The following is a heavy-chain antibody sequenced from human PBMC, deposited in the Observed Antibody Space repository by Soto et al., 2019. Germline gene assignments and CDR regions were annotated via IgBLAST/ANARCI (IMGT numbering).Heavy chain of an antibody. CDR2: VHTSGST. J-gene: IGHJ4*02. Sequence: PSETLSLTCTVSGDSISSYFWTWIRQPAGKRLEWIGRVHTSGSTNYNPSLKSRVTMSVDTSKNQFSLKLTFVTAADTAMYYCARGSRYFDWFPDYWGQGTLVTVSS. D-gene: IGHD3-9*01. CDR1: GDSISSYF. CDR3: ARGSRYFDWFPDY. V-gene: IGHV4-4*07.